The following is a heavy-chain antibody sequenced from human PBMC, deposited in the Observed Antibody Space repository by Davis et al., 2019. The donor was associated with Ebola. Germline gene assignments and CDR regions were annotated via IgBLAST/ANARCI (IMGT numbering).Heavy chain of an antibody. Sequence: PGGSLRLSCAASGFTVSTNYMSWVRQAPGKGLVWVSRINSDGSSTSYADSVKGRFTISRDNAKNTLYLQMNSLRAEDTAVYYCASRPGGGGYWGQGTLVTVSS. CDR2: INSDGSST. CDR1: GFTVSTNY. CDR3: ASRPGGGGY. D-gene: IGHD1-14*01. V-gene: IGHV3-74*01. J-gene: IGHJ4*02.